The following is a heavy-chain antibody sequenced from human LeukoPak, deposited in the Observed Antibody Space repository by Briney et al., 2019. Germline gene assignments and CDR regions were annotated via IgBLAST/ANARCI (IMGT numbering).Heavy chain of an antibody. V-gene: IGHV4-59*08. Sequence: PSETLSLTCTLSGGSISSNYWTWIRQPPGKGLEWIGYIYNSGSTNYNPSPKSRVTISVDTSKNQFSLKLSSVTAADTAVYYCAQIRPSTYYHSSNSFDYWGQGTLVTVSS. D-gene: IGHD3-22*01. CDR2: IYNSGST. CDR1: GGSISSNY. J-gene: IGHJ4*02. CDR3: AQIRPSTYYHSSNSFDY.